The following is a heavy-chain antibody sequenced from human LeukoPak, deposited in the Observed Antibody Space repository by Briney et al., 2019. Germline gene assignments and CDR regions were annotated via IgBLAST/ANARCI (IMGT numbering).Heavy chain of an antibody. J-gene: IGHJ4*02. V-gene: IGHV3-30*18. CDR2: ISHDGSNQ. D-gene: IGHD3-22*01. CDR3: AKASGDSSGYRFDY. CDR1: GXTFSDYG. Sequence: PGRSLRLSCAASGXTFSDYGMHWVRQAPGKGLEWVAVISHDGSNQYYADSVKGRFTISRDNSKNTLFLQMNSLRAEDTAVYYCAKASGDSSGYRFDYWGQGTLVTVSS.